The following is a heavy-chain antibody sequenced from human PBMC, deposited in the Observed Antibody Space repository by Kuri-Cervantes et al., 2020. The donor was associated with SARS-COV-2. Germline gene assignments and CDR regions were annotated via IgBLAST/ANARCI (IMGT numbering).Heavy chain of an antibody. CDR3: ARENWNYFDY. CDR1: GGSISSYY. J-gene: IGHJ4*02. V-gene: IGHV4-59*01. Sequence: ESLKISCTVSGGSISSYYWSWIRQPPGKGLEWIGYIYYSGSTNYSPSLKSRVTISVDTSKNQFSLKLSSVTAADTAVYYCARENWNYFDYWGQGTLVTVSS. CDR2: IYYSGST. D-gene: IGHD1-1*01.